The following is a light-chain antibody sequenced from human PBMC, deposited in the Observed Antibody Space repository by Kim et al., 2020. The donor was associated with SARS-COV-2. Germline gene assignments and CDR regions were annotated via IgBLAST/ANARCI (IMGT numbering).Light chain of an antibody. V-gene: IGKV3-11*01. Sequence: SLSPGERATLSCRASQSVSSYLAWYQQKPGQTPRLLIYDASNRAPGIPARFSGSGSGTDFTLTISSLEPEDFAVYYCQQRSNWLTFGGGTKVDIK. CDR2: DAS. CDR1: QSVSSY. J-gene: IGKJ4*01. CDR3: QQRSNWLT.